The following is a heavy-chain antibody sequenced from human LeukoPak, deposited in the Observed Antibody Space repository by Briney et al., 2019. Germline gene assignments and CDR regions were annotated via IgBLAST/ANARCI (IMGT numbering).Heavy chain of an antibody. CDR2: ISSGGYTT. Sequence: PGGSLRLSCADSGFTFSSHDMNWVRQAPGKGLEWVSYISSGGYTTRYADSVKGRFTISRDNAKNSLYLQMNSLKAEDTAVYYCAREGSSYAPSEPFYFDYWGQGTLVTVS. CDR1: GFTFSSHD. CDR3: AREGSSYAPSEPFYFDY. V-gene: IGHV3-48*03. D-gene: IGHD3-10*01. J-gene: IGHJ4*02.